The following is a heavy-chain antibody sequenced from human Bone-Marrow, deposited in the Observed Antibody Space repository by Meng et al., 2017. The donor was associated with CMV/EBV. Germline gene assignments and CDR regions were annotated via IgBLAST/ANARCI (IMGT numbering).Heavy chain of an antibody. CDR1: GYTFTGYY. Sequence: ASVKVSCKASGYTFTGYYIHWVRQAPGQGLEWMGVINPSGGSTSYAQKFQGRVTMTRDTSTSTVFMELNSLTAEDTAVYYCARDKYSNSYDRWGQGSLVTVSS. CDR3: ARDKYSNSYDR. J-gene: IGHJ4*02. V-gene: IGHV1-46*01. CDR2: INPSGGST. D-gene: IGHD6-6*01.